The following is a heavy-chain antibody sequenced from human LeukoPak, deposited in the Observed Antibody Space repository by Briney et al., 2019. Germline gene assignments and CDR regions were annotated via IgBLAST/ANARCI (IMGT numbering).Heavy chain of an antibody. Sequence: GGSLRLSCVVSGFIFSDYWKSWVRQAPGKGLEWVANIKQDGSAKHYVDSVKGRFTISRDNAKNSLYLQMNSLRAEDTAIYYCARRYFDYWGQGTLVTVSS. CDR2: IKQDGSAK. V-gene: IGHV3-7*03. CDR1: GFIFSDYW. CDR3: ARRYFDY. J-gene: IGHJ4*02.